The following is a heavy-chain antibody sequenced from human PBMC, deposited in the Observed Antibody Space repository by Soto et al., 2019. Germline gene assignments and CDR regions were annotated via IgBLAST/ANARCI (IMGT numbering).Heavy chain of an antibody. D-gene: IGHD3-10*01. CDR1: GYTFTSYA. CDR2: INAGNGNT. CDR3: ARGWGSGNYYISNYYGMDV. V-gene: IGHV1-3*01. Sequence: GASVKVSCKASGYTFTSYAMHWVRQAPGQRLEWMGWINAGNGNTKYSQKFQGRVTITRDTSATTAYMELSSLRSEDTAVYYCARGWGSGNYYISNYYGMDVWGQGTTVTVSS. J-gene: IGHJ6*02.